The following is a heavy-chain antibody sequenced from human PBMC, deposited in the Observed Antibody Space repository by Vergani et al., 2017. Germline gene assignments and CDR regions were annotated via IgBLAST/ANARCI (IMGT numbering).Heavy chain of an antibody. CDR2: ISYDGSNK. CDR3: AKAAGVAQRLERGLDP. Sequence: QVQLVESGGGVVQPGRSLRLSCAASGFTFSSYGMHWVRQAPGKGLEWVAVISYDGSNKYYADSVKGRFTISRDNSKNTLYLQMNSLRAEDTAVYYCAKAAGVAQRLERGLDPWGQGTLVTVSS. CDR1: GFTFSSYG. V-gene: IGHV3-30*18. J-gene: IGHJ5*02. D-gene: IGHD6-25*01.